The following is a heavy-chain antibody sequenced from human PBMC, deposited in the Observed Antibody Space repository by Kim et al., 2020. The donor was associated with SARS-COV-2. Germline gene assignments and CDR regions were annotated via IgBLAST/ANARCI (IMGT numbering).Heavy chain of an antibody. Sequence: ASVKVSCKASGYTFTAYHVHWVRQGPGQRLEWMAWINPSDGNTRLSQKFQDRVSITRDTSASTVYLELSSLTSEDTAVYFCARVTTETMTFDHWGQGTLVTVSS. J-gene: IGHJ4*02. D-gene: IGHD4-17*01. V-gene: IGHV1-3*01. CDR1: GYTFTAYH. CDR2: INPSDGNT. CDR3: ARVTTETMTFDH.